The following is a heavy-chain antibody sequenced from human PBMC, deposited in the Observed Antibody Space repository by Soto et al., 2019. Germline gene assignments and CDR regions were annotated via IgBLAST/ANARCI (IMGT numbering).Heavy chain of an antibody. CDR1: GYTFTTHA. CDR3: ARYIVVGPGPGGFFDI. J-gene: IGHJ3*02. Sequence: VAVTVPCNASGYTFTTHAMHSVRRAPGQGLEWMGWISAYNGNTNYAQKLQGRVTMTTDTSTSTAYMELRSLRSDDTAVYYCARYIVVGPGPGGFFDIWGQGTMVTVSS. CDR2: ISAYNGNT. V-gene: IGHV1-18*01. D-gene: IGHD2-15*01.